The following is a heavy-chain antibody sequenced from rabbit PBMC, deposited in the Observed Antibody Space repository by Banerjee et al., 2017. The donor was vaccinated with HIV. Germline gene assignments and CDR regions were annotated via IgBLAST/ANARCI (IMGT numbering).Heavy chain of an antibody. CDR1: GFDFSSYG. D-gene: IGHD1-1*01. J-gene: IGHJ4*01. V-gene: IGHV1S47*01. Sequence: QEQLVESGGGLVQPGGSLKLSCKASGFDFSSYGVSWVRQAPGKGLEWIGYIDPVFGSTYYASWVNGRFTISSHNAQNTLYLQLNSLTAADTATYFCVRAPSYASSSGYPVYFNLWGPGTLVTVS. CDR2: IDPVFGST. CDR3: VRAPSYASSSGYPVYFNL.